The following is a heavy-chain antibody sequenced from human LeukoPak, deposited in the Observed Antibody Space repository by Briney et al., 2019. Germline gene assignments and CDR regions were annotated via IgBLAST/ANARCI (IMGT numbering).Heavy chain of an antibody. CDR1: GGSISSYY. CDR2: IYTSGST. V-gene: IGHV4-4*07. D-gene: IGHD2-2*01. Sequence: TSSETLSLTCTVSGGSISSYYWSWIRQPAGKGLEWIGRIYTSGSTNYNPSLKSRVTMSVDTSKNQFSLKLSSVTAADTAVYYCVGSASSTPDYWGQGTLVTVSS. CDR3: VGSASSTPDY. J-gene: IGHJ4*02.